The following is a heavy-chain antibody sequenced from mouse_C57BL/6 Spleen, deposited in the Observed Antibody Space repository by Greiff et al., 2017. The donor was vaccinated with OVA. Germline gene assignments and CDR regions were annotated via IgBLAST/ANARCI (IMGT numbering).Heavy chain of an antibody. J-gene: IGHJ4*01. V-gene: IGHV1-59*01. Sequence: VQLQQPGAELVRPGTSVKLSCKASGYTFTSYWMHWVKQRPGQGLEWIGVIDPSDSYTNYNQKFKGKATLTVDTSSSTAYMQLSSLTSEDSAVYYCARGTTFYYAMDYWGQGTSVTVSS. CDR2: IDPSDSYT. CDR3: ARGTTFYYAMDY. CDR1: GYTFTSYW. D-gene: IGHD2-14*01.